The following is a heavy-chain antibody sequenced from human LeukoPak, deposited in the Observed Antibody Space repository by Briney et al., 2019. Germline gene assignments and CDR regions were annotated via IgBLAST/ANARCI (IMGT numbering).Heavy chain of an antibody. CDR1: GFTFSRYE. V-gene: IGHV3-48*03. CDR2: ISSSGSTI. J-gene: IGHJ3*02. CDR3: AKGYSRIAVANHAFDI. D-gene: IGHD6-19*01. Sequence: GGSLRLSCAASGFTFSRYEMNWVRQAPGKGPEWVSYISSSGSTIYYADSVKGRFTISRDNAKNSLYLQMNSLRAEDMALYYCAKGYSRIAVANHAFDIWGQGTMVTVSS.